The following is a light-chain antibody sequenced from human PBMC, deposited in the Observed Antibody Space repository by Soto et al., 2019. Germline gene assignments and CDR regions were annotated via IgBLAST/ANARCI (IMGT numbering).Light chain of an antibody. CDR2: EAS. CDR3: QQYDHLPIT. CDR1: QDITRY. V-gene: IGKV1-33*01. J-gene: IGKJ5*01. Sequence: IHMTQSPSSLSASVGDRVTITCQASQDITRYLNWYQQKPGKAPKLLIYEASTLKTGVPSRFSGSGSGTDFTFTISSLQPEDIATYYCQQYDHLPITFGQGTRLEIK.